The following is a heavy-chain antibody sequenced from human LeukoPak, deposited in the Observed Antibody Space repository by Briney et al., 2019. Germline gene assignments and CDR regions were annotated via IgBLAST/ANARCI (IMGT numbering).Heavy chain of an antibody. CDR3: ANNRHDSSRLPFDP. CDR2: IKNTGGDA. J-gene: IGHJ5*02. V-gene: IGHV3-23*01. Sequence: PGGSLRLSCAASGFTFSSFAMSWVRQAPGKGLEWVSAIKNTGGDAYYAASVKGRFTISRDNSKNTLYLQMNSLSADDTAVYFCANNRHDSSRLPFDPWGQGTLVIVSS. D-gene: IGHD3-22*01. CDR1: GFTFSSFA.